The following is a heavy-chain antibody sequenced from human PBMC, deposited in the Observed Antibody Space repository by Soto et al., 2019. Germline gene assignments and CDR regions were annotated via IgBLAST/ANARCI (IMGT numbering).Heavy chain of an antibody. Sequence: SETLSLTGTVSGGSIRGYYWTWIPQSAGMGLEWIGRMHTSGSTNYNPSLKSRVTFSVDMSKNQISLKLTSVTAADTALYYCVRASMPKAHFDSWGQGTLVTVSS. D-gene: IGHD2-2*01. CDR1: GGSIRGYY. CDR3: VRASMPKAHFDS. J-gene: IGHJ4*02. V-gene: IGHV4-4*07. CDR2: MHTSGST.